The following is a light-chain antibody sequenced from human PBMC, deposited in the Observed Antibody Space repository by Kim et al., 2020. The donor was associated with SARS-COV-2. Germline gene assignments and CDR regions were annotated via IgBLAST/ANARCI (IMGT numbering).Light chain of an antibody. CDR3: QQYGSSPYT. CDR1: QSVSSSY. CDR2: GAS. J-gene: IGKJ2*01. V-gene: IGKV3-20*01. Sequence: EIVLTQSPGTLSLSPGERATLSCRASQSVSSSYFAWYQQKPGQAPRLLIYGASSRATGIPDRFSGSGSGTDFTLTISRLEPEDFAVYYCQQYGSSPYTFGQGTQLEI.